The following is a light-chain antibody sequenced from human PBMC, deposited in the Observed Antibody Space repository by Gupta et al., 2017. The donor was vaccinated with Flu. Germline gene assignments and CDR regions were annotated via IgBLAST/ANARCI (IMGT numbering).Light chain of an antibody. CDR2: DDK. CDR3: QAYDSKTWV. J-gene: IGLJ3*02. Sequence: SYEMTQTPSVSVSPGQTTSISCSGDTLGSKSVCWYQQKAGQSPKLVIYDDKRRPSGVPERFSASNSGHTATLTITDAQASDEADYYCQAYDSKTWVFGGGTKLTVL. CDR1: TLGSKS. V-gene: IGLV3-1*01.